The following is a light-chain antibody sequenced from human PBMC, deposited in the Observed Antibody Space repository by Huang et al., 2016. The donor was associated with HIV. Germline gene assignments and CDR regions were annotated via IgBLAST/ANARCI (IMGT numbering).Light chain of an antibody. CDR1: QSVAKH. CDR3: HHYSNWPPTWT. Sequence: EIVMTQSPATLSVSPGERATLTCRASQSVAKHFAWYQQKPGQAPRRLIYGASTRATGIPARVSGSGSGTEFTLTISSLQSEDFAVYYCHHYSNWPPTWTFGQGTKVEIK. J-gene: IGKJ1*01. V-gene: IGKV3-15*01. CDR2: GAS.